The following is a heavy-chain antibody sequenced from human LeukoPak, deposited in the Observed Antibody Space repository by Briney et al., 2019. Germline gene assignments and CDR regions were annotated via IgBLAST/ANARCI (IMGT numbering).Heavy chain of an antibody. D-gene: IGHD4-17*01. J-gene: IGHJ4*02. CDR1: GFTLSSYV. Sequence: PGGSLRLSCAGSGFTLSSYVMSWVRQAPGKGLEWFSSLSGTAARPYYADSVKGRFTIYRDNSKNTLYMQMRSLRAENTALYYCAKDLGGDYGPFDSWGQGTLVTASS. V-gene: IGHV3-23*01. CDR2: LSGTAARP. CDR3: AKDLGGDYGPFDS.